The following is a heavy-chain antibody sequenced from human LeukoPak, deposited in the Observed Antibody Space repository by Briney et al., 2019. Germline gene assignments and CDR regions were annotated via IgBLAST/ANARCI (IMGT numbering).Heavy chain of an antibody. D-gene: IGHD6-19*01. CDR3: AHRPEYSSGWEADY. J-gene: IGHJ4*02. Sequence: SGPTLVNPTQTPTLTCTFSGFSLSTSGVGVGWIRQPPGKALEWLSLIYWDDDKRYSPSLKSRLTITKDTSKNQVVLTMTNMDPVDTGTYYCAHRPEYSSGWEADYWGQGTLVTVSS. V-gene: IGHV2-5*02. CDR1: GFSLSTSGVG. CDR2: IYWDDDK.